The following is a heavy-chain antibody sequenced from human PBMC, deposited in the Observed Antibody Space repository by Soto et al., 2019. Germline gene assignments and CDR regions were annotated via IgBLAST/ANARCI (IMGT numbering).Heavy chain of an antibody. V-gene: IGHV5-51*01. CDR1: GYSFTSYW. CDR2: IYPGDSDT. CDR3: ARGGYSRSSYYYYGMDV. J-gene: IGHJ6*02. D-gene: IGHD6-6*01. Sequence: GESLKISCKGSGYSFTSYWIGWVRQMPGKGLEWMGIIYPGDSDTRYSPSFQGQVTISADKSISTAYLQWSSLKASDTTMYYCARGGYSRSSYYYYGMDVWGQGTTVTVSS.